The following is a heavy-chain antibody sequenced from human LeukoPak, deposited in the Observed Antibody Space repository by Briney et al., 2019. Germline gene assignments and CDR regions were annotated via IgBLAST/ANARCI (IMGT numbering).Heavy chain of an antibody. J-gene: IGHJ4*02. CDR2: VYRSGST. CDR3: ARDALDIDPYYFDP. V-gene: IGHV4-61*02. CDR1: GGSISSGSYY. Sequence: SETLSLTCTVSGGSISSGSYYGTWLRQSAGKGLEWIGRVYRSGSTNYNPSLKSRVSMSIDTSRNQFSLKLSSVTVADTAVYYCARDALDIDPYYFDPWGQGTLVTVSS.